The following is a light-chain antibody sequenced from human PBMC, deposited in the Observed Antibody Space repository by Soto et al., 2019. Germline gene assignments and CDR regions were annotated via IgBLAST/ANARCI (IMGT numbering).Light chain of an antibody. V-gene: IGKV1-5*01. CDR2: DAT. Sequence: DIQRTQSPSTLSASVVDRVTITCRASQSISRWLAWYQQKPGKAPKVLIWDATSLQRGVPSRFSGSGSGTEFTLTISSLQPDDFATYYCQQYNGYSTWTCGQGTKGDIK. J-gene: IGKJ1*01. CDR3: QQYNGYSTWT. CDR1: QSISRW.